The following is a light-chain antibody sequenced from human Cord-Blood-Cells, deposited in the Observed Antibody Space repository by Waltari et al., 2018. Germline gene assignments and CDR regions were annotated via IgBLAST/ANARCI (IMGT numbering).Light chain of an antibody. V-gene: IGLV2-11*01. J-gene: IGLJ3*02. Sequence: QSALTQPRSVSGSPGQSVTISCTGTSSAVGGYHYVSWYQQHPGQAPKLMIYDVSKRPSGVPDRFSGSKSGNTASLTISGLQAEDEADYYCCSYAGSYTWVFGGGTKLTVL. CDR1: SSAVGGYHY. CDR2: DVS. CDR3: CSYAGSYTWV.